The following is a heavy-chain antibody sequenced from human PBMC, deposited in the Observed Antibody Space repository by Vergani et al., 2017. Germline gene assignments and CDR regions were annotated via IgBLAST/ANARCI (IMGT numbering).Heavy chain of an antibody. Sequence: QVQLVESVGGVGQHGRSLRLSRAASGFTLYQYVMHWVRQAPGKGLEWVAVTWYDGNNKQYADSVKGRFTISRDNSKSTMYLQMNSLGDEDTGVYYCARHLRLLYNRFDAWGQGTQVTVSS. D-gene: IGHD1-14*01. CDR1: GFTLYQYV. V-gene: IGHV3-33*01. CDR3: ARHLRLLYNRFDA. J-gene: IGHJ5*02. CDR2: TWYDGNNK.